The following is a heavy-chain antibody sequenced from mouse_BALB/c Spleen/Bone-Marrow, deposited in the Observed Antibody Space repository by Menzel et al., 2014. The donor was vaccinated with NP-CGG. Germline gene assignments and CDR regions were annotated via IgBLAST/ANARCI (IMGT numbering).Heavy chain of an antibody. CDR2: ISSGGIYT. V-gene: IGHV5-6*02. D-gene: IGHD4-1*01. J-gene: IGHJ4*01. Sequence: EVKLVESGGDLVKPGGSLELSCAASGFTFSSYGMSWVRQTPDKRLEWVATISSGGIYTYYPDSVKGRFTISRDNAKNTLYLQMSSLKSEDTAMYYCTRRTGTDYYAMDYWGQGTSVSVSS. CDR1: GFTFSSYG. CDR3: TRRTGTDYYAMDY.